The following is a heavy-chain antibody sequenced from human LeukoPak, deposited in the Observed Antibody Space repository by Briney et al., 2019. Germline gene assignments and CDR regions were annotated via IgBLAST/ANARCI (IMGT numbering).Heavy chain of an antibody. V-gene: IGHV3-30*18. CDR1: GFTFSSYG. Sequence: GGSLRLSCAASGFTFSSYGMHWVRQAPGKGLEWVAVISYDGSNKYYADSVKGRFTISRDNSKNTLYLQMNSLRAEDTAVYYCAKAMVREYDASDIWGQGTMVTVSS. D-gene: IGHD3-10*01. J-gene: IGHJ3*02. CDR3: AKAMVREYDASDI. CDR2: ISYDGSNK.